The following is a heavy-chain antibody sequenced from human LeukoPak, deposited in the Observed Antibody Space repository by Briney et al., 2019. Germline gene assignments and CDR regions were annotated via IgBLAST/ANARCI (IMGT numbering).Heavy chain of an antibody. CDR1: GYSFTSYW. D-gene: IGHD6-13*01. J-gene: IGHJ5*02. CDR2: IYPGDSDT. Sequence: GESLKFSCKGSGYSFTSYWIGWVRQMPGKGLEWMGIIYPGDSDTRYSPSFQGQVTISADKSISTAYLQWSSLKASDTAMYYCARLSLARGSWSGSWFDPWGQGTLVTVSS. V-gene: IGHV5-51*01. CDR3: ARLSLARGSWSGSWFDP.